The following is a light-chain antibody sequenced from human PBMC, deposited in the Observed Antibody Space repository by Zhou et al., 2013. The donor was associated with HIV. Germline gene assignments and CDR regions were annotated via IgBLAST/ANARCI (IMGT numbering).Light chain of an antibody. V-gene: IGKV3-15*01. CDR3: QQSDLSPSLT. CDR2: GAS. J-gene: IGKJ4*01. CDR1: QSVSSN. Sequence: EIVMTQSPATLSVSPGERATLSCRASQSVSSNLAWYQQKPGQAPRLLIYGASTWATGIPARFSGSGSGTDFTLTISRLEPEDFAVYYCQQSDLSPSLTFGGGTQVEIK.